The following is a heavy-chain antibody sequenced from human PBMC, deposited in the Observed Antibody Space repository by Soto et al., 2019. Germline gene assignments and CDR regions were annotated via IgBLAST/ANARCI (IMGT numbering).Heavy chain of an antibody. Sequence: ASVKVSCKASGGTFSSYAISWVRQAPGQGLEWMGGIIPIFGTANYAQKFQGRVTITADESTSTAYMELSSLRSEDTAVYYCARVTYYYDSSVRWALDYWGQGTLVTVSS. D-gene: IGHD3-22*01. CDR2: IIPIFGTA. CDR3: ARVTYYYDSSVRWALDY. J-gene: IGHJ4*02. V-gene: IGHV1-69*13. CDR1: GGTFSSYA.